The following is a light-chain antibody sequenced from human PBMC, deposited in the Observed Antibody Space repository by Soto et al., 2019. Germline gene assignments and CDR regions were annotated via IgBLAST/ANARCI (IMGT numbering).Light chain of an antibody. CDR1: SSDVGGYNY. V-gene: IGLV2-14*01. J-gene: IGLJ1*01. Sequence: QSALTQPDSVSGSPGQSITISCTGTSSDVGGYNYVSWYQHHPGKAPKLVIYAVSNRPSGVSNRFSGSKSGNTASLTISGLQAADEADYYCSSYTTRSSQVFGTGTKVTVL. CDR2: AVS. CDR3: SSYTTRSSQV.